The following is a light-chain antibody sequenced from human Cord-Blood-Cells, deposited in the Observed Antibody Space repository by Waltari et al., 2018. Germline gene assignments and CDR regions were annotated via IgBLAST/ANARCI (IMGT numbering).Light chain of an antibody. CDR2: EVS. Sequence: QSALTQPASVSGSPGQSITISCTGTSSDVGGYNYVSWYKQHPSKAPKLMIYEVSNRPSGVSNRFSGSKSGNTASLTISGLQAEDEADYYCSSYTSSSTLDVVFGGGTKLTVL. J-gene: IGLJ2*01. V-gene: IGLV2-14*01. CDR3: SSYTSSSTLDVV. CDR1: SSDVGGYNY.